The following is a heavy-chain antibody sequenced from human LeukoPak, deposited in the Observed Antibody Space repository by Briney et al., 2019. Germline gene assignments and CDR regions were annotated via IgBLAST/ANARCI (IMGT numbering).Heavy chain of an antibody. CDR1: GGTFSSYA. CDR2: IIPIFGTA. J-gene: IGHJ4*02. Sequence: SVKVSCKASGGTFSSYAISWVRQAPGQGLEWMGGIIPIFGTANYAQKFQGRVTITTDESTSTAYMDLSSLRSEDTAVYYCARGPWYYYDSSGYYPSHFDYWGQGTLVTVSS. CDR3: ARGPWYYYDSSGYYPSHFDY. V-gene: IGHV1-69*05. D-gene: IGHD3-22*01.